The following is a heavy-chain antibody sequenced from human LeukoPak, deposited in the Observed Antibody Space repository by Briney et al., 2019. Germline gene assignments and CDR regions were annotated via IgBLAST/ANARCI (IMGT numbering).Heavy chain of an antibody. CDR1: GFTFSSYA. D-gene: IGHD6-13*01. J-gene: IGHJ4*02. CDR3: AKDLRSSNYYFFDY. Sequence: GGSLRLSCAASGFTFSSYAMSWVRQAPGKGLEWVSGISGSGGSTYYADSVKGRFTISRDNSKNTLYLPMNSLRAEDTAVYYCAKDLRSSNYYFFDYWGQGTLVTVSS. CDR2: ISGSGGST. V-gene: IGHV3-23*01.